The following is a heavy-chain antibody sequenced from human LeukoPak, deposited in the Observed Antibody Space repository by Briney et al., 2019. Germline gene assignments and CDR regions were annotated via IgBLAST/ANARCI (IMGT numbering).Heavy chain of an antibody. Sequence: PGGSLRLSCGASGFTFSNSPVSWVRQAPGEGLEWVSTLSGSGITTYCADSVKGRFTISRDNSKNTLYLQMNTLRREDSALYYCAKGIYSSGWSYFDYWGHGTLVTVSS. CDR2: LSGSGITT. V-gene: IGHV3-23*01. CDR1: GFTFSNSP. CDR3: AKGIYSSGWSYFDY. J-gene: IGHJ4*01. D-gene: IGHD6-19*01.